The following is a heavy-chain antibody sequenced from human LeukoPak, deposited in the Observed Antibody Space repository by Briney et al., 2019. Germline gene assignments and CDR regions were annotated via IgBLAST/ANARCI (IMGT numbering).Heavy chain of an antibody. Sequence: SETLSLTCPVSVGSISSSDYYRGWFRQPPGKGLEWIGRIYYGGSTYYNPSLKSRVTISVDTSMNQFSLKLSFVTTADTAVYYCARALGYCSGGSCTRGYNWFDPWGQGTLVTVPS. J-gene: IGHJ5*02. D-gene: IGHD2-15*01. CDR3: ARALGYCSGGSCTRGYNWFDP. CDR1: VGSISSSDYY. V-gene: IGHV4-39*01. CDR2: IYYGGST.